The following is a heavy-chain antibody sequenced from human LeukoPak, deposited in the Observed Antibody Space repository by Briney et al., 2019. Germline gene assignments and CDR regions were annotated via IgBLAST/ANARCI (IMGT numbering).Heavy chain of an antibody. CDR3: ARGVRSWWFDP. V-gene: IGHV4-59*01. Sequence: SETLSLTCTASGGSISSYYWSWIRQPPGKGLEWIGYIYYSGSTNYNPSLKSRVTISVDTSKDQFSLKLSSVTAADTAVYYCARGVRSWWFDPWGQGTLVTVSS. CDR2: IYYSGST. J-gene: IGHJ5*02. CDR1: GGSISSYY.